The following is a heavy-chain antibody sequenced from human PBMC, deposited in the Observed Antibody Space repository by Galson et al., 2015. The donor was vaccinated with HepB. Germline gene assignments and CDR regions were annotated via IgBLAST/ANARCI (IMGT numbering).Heavy chain of an antibody. CDR3: ARTRSRGIIGHSYYFDY. J-gene: IGHJ4*02. V-gene: IGHV3-30*04. CDR2: ILYDGSNK. D-gene: IGHD3-10*01. CDR1: GFTFSSYG. Sequence: SLRLSCAASGFTFSSYGMHWVRQAPGKGLEWVAGILYDGSNKQYADSVKGRLTISRDNSKNPLYLQMNSLRGEDTAVYYCARTRSRGIIGHSYYFDYWGQGTLVTV.